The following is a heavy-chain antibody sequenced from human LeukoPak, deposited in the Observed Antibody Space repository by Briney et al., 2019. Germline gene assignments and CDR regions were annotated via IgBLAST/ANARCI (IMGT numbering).Heavy chain of an antibody. V-gene: IGHV3-9*01. J-gene: IGHJ3*02. CDR3: AKDRYGDYVSDAFDI. CDR1: GFTFDDYA. Sequence: QTGGSLRLSCAASGFTFDDYAMHWFRQAPGKGLEWVSGISWNSGSIGYADSVKGRFTISRDNAKNSLYLQMNSLRAEDTALYYCAKDRYGDYVSDAFDIWGQGTMVTVSS. D-gene: IGHD4-17*01. CDR2: ISWNSGSI.